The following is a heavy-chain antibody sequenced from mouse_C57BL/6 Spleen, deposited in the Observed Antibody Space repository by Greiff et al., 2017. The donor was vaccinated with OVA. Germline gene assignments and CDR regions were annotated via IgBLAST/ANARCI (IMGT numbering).Heavy chain of an antibody. CDR3: ARWGYGSSGYFDV. V-gene: IGHV1-64*01. CDR1: GYTFTSYW. Sequence: QVQLKQPGAALVKPGASVKLSCKASGYTFTSYWMHWVKQRPGQGLEWIGMIHPNSGSTNYNEKFKSKATLTVDKSSSTAYMQLSSLTSEDSAVYYCARWGYGSSGYFDVWGTGTTVTVSS. CDR2: IHPNSGST. J-gene: IGHJ1*03. D-gene: IGHD1-1*01.